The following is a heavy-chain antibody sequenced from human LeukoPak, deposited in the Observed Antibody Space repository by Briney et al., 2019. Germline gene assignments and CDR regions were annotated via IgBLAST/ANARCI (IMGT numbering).Heavy chain of an antibody. J-gene: IGHJ4*02. CDR2: TYSGGTT. V-gene: IGHV3-53*01. CDR1: GFTFSSNY. Sequence: GGSLRLSCAASGFTFSSNYMTWVRQAPGKGLDWVSITYSGGTTYYADSVKGRFTISRDNSKNTLYLQMSSLRAEDTAVYYCARATLGRDGFDYWGQGILVTVSS. CDR3: ARATLGRDGFDY.